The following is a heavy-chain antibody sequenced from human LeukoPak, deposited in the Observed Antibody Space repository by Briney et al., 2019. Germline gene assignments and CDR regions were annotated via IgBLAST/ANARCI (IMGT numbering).Heavy chain of an antibody. V-gene: IGHV3-7*01. CDR3: ARMGRYGDYDY. CDR1: GFTFGSYW. CDR2: IKQDGSEK. Sequence: GGSLRLSCAASGFTFGSYWMTWVRQAPGKGLEWVANIKQDGSEKYYVDSVRGRFTISRDNAKNSLYLQMNSLRAEDTAVYYCARMGRYGDYDYWGQGTLVTVSS. D-gene: IGHD4-17*01. J-gene: IGHJ4*02.